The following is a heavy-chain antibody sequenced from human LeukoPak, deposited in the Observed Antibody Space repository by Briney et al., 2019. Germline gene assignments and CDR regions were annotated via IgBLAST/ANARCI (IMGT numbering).Heavy chain of an antibody. D-gene: IGHD3-10*01. CDR2: ISAYNGST. J-gene: IGHJ4*02. CDR1: GYTFTSYG. Sequence: ASVKVSCKASGYTFTSYGISWVRQAPGQGLEWMGWISAYNGSTNYAQKLQGRVTMTTDTSTSTAYMELSSLRSEDTAVYYCARDSNYGSGKYYFDYWGQGTLVTVSS. CDR3: ARDSNYGSGKYYFDY. V-gene: IGHV1-18*01.